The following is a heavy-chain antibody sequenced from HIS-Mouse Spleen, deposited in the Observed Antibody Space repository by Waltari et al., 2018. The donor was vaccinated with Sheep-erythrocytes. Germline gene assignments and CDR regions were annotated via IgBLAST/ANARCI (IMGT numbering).Heavy chain of an antibody. J-gene: IGHJ2*01. CDR3: ASQPNWGYWYFDL. CDR2: IYHSGRT. Sequence: QVQLQESGPGLVKPSETLSLTCTVSGYSISSGYYWGWIRQPPGKGLEWIGSIYHSGRTYNTPSRNSRVTISVDTSKNQFPLKLSSVTAADTAVYYCASQPNWGYWYFDLWGRGTLVTVSS. V-gene: IGHV4-38-2*02. D-gene: IGHD7-27*01. CDR1: GYSISSGYY.